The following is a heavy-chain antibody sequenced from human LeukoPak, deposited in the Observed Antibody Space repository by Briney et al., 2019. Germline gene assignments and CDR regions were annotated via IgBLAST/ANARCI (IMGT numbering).Heavy chain of an antibody. D-gene: IGHD1-26*01. CDR1: GGSFSGYY. Sequence: SETLSLTCAVYGGSFSGYYWSWIRQPPGKGLEWIGEINHSGSTNYNPSLKSRVTISVDTSKNQFSLKLSSVTAADTAVYYCARGGGIVGATYDYWGQGTLVTVSS. J-gene: IGHJ4*02. CDR3: ARGGGIVGATYDY. CDR2: INHSGST. V-gene: IGHV4-34*01.